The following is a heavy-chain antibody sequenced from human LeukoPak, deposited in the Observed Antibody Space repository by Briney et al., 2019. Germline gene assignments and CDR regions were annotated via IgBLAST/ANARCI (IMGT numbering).Heavy chain of an antibody. CDR3: ARLIGSGYYGSGYYSHYYGMDV. CDR2: ISSSSSYI. V-gene: IGHV3-21*01. D-gene: IGHD3-10*01. Sequence: GGSLRLSCAASGFTFSSYSMNWVRQAPGKGLEWVSSISSSSSYIYYADSVKGRFTISRDNAKNSLYLQMNSLRAEDTAVYYCARLIGSGYYGSGYYSHYYGMDVWGQGTTVTVSS. CDR1: GFTFSSYS. J-gene: IGHJ6*02.